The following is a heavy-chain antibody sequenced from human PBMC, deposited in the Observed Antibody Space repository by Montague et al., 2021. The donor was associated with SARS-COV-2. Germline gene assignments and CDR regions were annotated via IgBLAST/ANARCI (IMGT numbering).Heavy chain of an antibody. D-gene: IGHD3-9*01. CDR1: GGFTSSGSYY. J-gene: IGHJ4*02. Sequence: TLSLTCTVSGGFTSSGSYYWNWIRQPAGKGLEWIGRIYTSGSTNYXXXLESRVTISVDTSKNQFSLKLGSVTAADTAVYYCARESLHLTGYYNDYFDYWGQGTLVTVSS. V-gene: IGHV4-61*02. CDR3: ARESLHLTGYYNDYFDY. CDR2: IYTSGST.